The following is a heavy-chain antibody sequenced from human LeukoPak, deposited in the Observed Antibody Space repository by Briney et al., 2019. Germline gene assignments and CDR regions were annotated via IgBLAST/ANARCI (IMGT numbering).Heavy chain of an antibody. Sequence: GGSLRLSCAASGFTSSNYWMSWVRQAPGKGLEWVASIKQDGSEKYFVDSVKGRFTISRDNAKNSLYLQMNSLRAEDTAAYYCARDGVGGYSGRIDYWGQGTLVTVSS. CDR3: ARDGVGGYSGRIDY. CDR2: IKQDGSEK. CDR1: GFTSSNYW. D-gene: IGHD5-12*01. J-gene: IGHJ4*02. V-gene: IGHV3-7*04.